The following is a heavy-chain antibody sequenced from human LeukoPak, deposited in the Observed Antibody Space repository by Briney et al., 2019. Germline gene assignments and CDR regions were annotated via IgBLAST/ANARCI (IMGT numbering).Heavy chain of an antibody. CDR3: AREGDYYDSSGSDDFYY. CDR1: GGTFSSYA. CDR2: IIPIFGTA. J-gene: IGHJ4*02. V-gene: IGHV1-69*05. Sequence: GASVKVSCKASGGTFSSYAISWVRQAPGQGLEWMGRIIPIFGTANYAQKFQGRVTITTDESTSTAYMELSSLRSEDTAVYYCAREGDYYDSSGSDDFYYWGQGTLVTVSS. D-gene: IGHD3-22*01.